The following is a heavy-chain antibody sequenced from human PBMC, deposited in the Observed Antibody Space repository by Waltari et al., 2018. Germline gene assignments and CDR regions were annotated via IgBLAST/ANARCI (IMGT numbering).Heavy chain of an antibody. V-gene: IGHV4-39*02. CDR3: ARDNYGDPGAFDI. J-gene: IGHJ3*02. D-gene: IGHD4-17*01. Sequence: QLQLQESGPGLVKPSETLSLTCTVSGGSISSSSYYWGWIRQPPGKGLEWIGSIYYSGSTYYNPSLKSRVTISVDTSKNQFSLKLSSVTAADTAVYYCARDNYGDPGAFDIWGQGTMVTVSS. CDR1: GGSISSSSYY. CDR2: IYYSGST.